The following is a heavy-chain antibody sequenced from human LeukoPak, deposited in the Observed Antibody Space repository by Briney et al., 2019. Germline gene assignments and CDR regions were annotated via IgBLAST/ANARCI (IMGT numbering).Heavy chain of an antibody. J-gene: IGHJ5*02. CDR3: ARLTYSNNWYFRRGLDNWFDP. CDR2: INHSGST. CDR1: GGSFSGYY. V-gene: IGHV4-34*01. D-gene: IGHD6-13*01. Sequence: SETLSLTCAVYGGSFSGYYWSWIRQPPGKGLEWIGEINHSGSTNYNPSLKSRVTISVDASKSQFSLRLSSVTAADTAVYYCARLTYSNNWYFRRGLDNWFDPWGQGTLVTVSS.